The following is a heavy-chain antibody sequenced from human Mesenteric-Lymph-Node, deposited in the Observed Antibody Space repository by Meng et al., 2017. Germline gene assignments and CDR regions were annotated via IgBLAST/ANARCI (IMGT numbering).Heavy chain of an antibody. CDR3: ARASYSSGWYPVYFDS. J-gene: IGHJ4*02. Sequence: GSLRLSCTVSGGSISSYYWSWIRQPPGKGLEWIGYIYYSGSTNYNPSLKSRVTISVDTSKNQFSLKLSSVTAADTAVYFCARASYSSGWYPVYFDSWGQGTLVTVSS. D-gene: IGHD6-19*01. CDR1: GGSISSYY. V-gene: IGHV4-59*01. CDR2: IYYSGST.